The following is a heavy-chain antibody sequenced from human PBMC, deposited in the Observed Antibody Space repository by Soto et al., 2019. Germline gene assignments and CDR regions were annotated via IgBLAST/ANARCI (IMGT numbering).Heavy chain of an antibody. D-gene: IGHD3-9*01. Sequence: SETLSLTCAVYGGSFSGYYWSWIRQPTGKGLEWIGEINHSGSTNYNPSLKSRVTISVDTSKNQFSLKLSSVTAADTAVYYCARGRVGYDILTGYSYWYFDLWGRGTLVTVSS. CDR3: ARGRVGYDILTGYSYWYFDL. CDR2: INHSGST. J-gene: IGHJ2*01. CDR1: GGSFSGYY. V-gene: IGHV4-34*01.